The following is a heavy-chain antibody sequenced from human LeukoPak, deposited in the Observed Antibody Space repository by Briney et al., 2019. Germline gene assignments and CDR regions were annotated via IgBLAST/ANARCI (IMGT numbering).Heavy chain of an antibody. Sequence: GRSLRLSCAASGFTFSSYAMHWVRQAPGKGLEWVAVISYDGSNEYYADSVKGRFTISRDNSKNTLYLQMNSLRAEDTAVYYCARRAVKKIAVAPYYFDYWGQGTLVTVSS. CDR3: ARRAVKKIAVAPYYFDY. V-gene: IGHV3-30-3*01. D-gene: IGHD6-19*01. J-gene: IGHJ4*02. CDR1: GFTFSSYA. CDR2: ISYDGSNE.